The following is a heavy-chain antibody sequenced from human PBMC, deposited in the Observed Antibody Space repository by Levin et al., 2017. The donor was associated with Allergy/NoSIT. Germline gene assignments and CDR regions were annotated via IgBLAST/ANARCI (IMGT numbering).Heavy chain of an antibody. D-gene: IGHD6-13*01. CDR1: GFSFRSFG. J-gene: IGHJ4*02. CDR2: ISYDESDK. Sequence: GGSLRLSCAASGFSFRSFGMHWVRQAPGKGLEWVAVISYDESDKFYADSVKGRFTISRDNTKNTLYLQMNSLRSEDAAVYYCAKDVVFGTSSWSLEFWGQGTLVTVSS. CDR3: AKDVVFGTSSWSLEF. V-gene: IGHV3-30*18.